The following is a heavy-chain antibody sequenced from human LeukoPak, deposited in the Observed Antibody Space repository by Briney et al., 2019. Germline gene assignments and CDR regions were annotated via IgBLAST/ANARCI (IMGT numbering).Heavy chain of an antibody. CDR2: INHSGST. CDR3: ASCERVRGYYF. Sequence: SETLSLTCAVYGGSFSGYYWSWIRQPPGKGLEWIGEINHSGSTNYNPSLKSRVTILVDTSKNQFSLKLSSVTAADTAVYYCASCERVRGYYFWGQGTLVTVSS. CDR1: GGSFSGYY. J-gene: IGHJ4*02. V-gene: IGHV4-34*01. D-gene: IGHD3-22*01.